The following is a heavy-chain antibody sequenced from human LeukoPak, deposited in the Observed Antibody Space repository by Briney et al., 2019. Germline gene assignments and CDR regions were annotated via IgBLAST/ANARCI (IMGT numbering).Heavy chain of an antibody. D-gene: IGHD1-26*01. J-gene: IGHJ3*02. CDR3: ARDSGSYYGSVAFDI. Sequence: GGSLRLSCAASGFTFGTYAMTWVRQAPGKGLEWVSGISGSGGSTYYADSVKGRFTISRDNSKNTLHLHMNSLRAEDTAVYYCARDSGSYYGSVAFDIWGQGTMVTVSS. V-gene: IGHV3-23*01. CDR2: ISGSGGST. CDR1: GFTFGTYA.